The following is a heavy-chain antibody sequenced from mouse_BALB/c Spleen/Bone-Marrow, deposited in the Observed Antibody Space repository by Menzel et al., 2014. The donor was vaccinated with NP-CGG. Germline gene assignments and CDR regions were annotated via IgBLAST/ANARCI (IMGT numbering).Heavy chain of an antibody. J-gene: IGHJ3*01. Sequence: EVKVEESGPSLVKPSQSLSLTCSVTGDSITNCYWNWIRQFPGNKLEYMGYINYSGSTYYNPSLKSRISITRDTSKNQFFLQLNSVTTEDTATYYCVRSGYYGSYPASYWGQGTLVTVSA. CDR1: GDSITNCY. V-gene: IGHV3-8*02. CDR2: INYSGST. D-gene: IGHD2-1*01. CDR3: VRSGYYGSYPASY.